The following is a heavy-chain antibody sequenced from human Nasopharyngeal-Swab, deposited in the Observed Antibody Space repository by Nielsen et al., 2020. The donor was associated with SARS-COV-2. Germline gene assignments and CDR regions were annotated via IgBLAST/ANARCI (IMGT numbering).Heavy chain of an antibody. D-gene: IGHD3-9*01. CDR1: GGAIDTADYY. Sequence: SETLSLTCTVSGGAIDTADYYWTWVRQQPGKGLEWIGYVSYSGSTYYNPSLKSRLTISRDTSKNQFSLKMTSVTAADTAVYYCARGSTGYYISEWFDPWGQGTLVTVSS. CDR2: VSYSGST. CDR3: ARGSTGYYISEWFDP. V-gene: IGHV4-31*03. J-gene: IGHJ5*02.